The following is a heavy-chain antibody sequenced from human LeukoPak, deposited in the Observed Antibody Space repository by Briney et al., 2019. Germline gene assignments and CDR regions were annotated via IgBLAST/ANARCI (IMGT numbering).Heavy chain of an antibody. CDR2: VTGSGAGT. CDR3: ARDHVYGGADY. J-gene: IGHJ4*02. D-gene: IGHD5/OR15-5a*01. Sequence: GGSLRLSCAAFSTYAMSWVRRAPGKGLECVSVVTGSGAGTYYADSVKGRFTVSRDNSKSSLFLQMNSLRTEDTALYYCARDHVYGGADYWGQGTLVTVSS. V-gene: IGHV3-23*01. CDR1: STYA.